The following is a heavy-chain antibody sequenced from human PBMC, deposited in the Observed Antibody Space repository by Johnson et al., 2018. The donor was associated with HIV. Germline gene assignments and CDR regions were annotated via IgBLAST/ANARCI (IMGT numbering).Heavy chain of an antibody. D-gene: IGHD4-11*01. CDR3: ARSLRRLQRVFDAFDI. CDR2: IWYDGSNK. J-gene: IGHJ3*02. Sequence: QVQLVESGGGVVQPGRSLRLSCAASGFTFSSYGMHWVRQAPGKGLEWVAVIWYDGSNKYYADSVKGRFTISRDNSKNTLYLQMNSLRAEDTAVYYCARSLRRLQRVFDAFDIWGQGTMVTVSS. V-gene: IGHV3-33*01. CDR1: GFTFSSYG.